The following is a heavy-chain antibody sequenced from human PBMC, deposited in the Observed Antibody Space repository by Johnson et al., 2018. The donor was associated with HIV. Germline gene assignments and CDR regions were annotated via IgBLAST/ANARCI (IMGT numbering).Heavy chain of an antibody. J-gene: IGHJ3*02. Sequence: QMQLVESGGGLVKPGGSLRLSCAASGFTFSDYYMSWIRQAPGTGLEWISYISSSGSTIYYADSVKGRFTISRDNAKNSLYLQMNSLRAEDTAVYYCARDRAVAATSGAGAFDIWGQGTMVTVSS. CDR1: GFTFSDYY. V-gene: IGHV3-11*04. CDR2: ISSSGSTI. CDR3: ARDRAVAATSGAGAFDI. D-gene: IGHD2-15*01.